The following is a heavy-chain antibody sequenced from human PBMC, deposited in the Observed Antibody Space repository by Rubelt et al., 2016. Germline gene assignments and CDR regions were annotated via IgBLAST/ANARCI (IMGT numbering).Heavy chain of an antibody. Sequence: EVQLVESGGGLVQPGRSLRLSCVASGLRFDDYGMHWVRQVPGKGLEWVSRISGDGTKTDYADSVRGRLTISRENAENILYLQMNSLGAEDTAVYYCTMSDFWRHWGQGTLVTVSS. CDR2: ISGDGTKT. CDR1: GLRFDDYG. CDR3: TMSDFWRH. D-gene: IGHD3-3*01. J-gene: IGHJ4*02. V-gene: IGHV3-9*01.